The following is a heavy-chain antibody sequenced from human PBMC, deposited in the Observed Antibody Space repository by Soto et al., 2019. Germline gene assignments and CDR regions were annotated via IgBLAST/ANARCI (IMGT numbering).Heavy chain of an antibody. J-gene: IGHJ6*02. V-gene: IGHV4-30-2*01. D-gene: IGHD4-4*01. CDR3: ATQSYSNSGAYYYYAMDV. Sequence: LSLTCAVSGGSISSGGYSWSWIRQPPGKGLEWIGYIYQSGSTYYNPSLKSRVTISVDRSRNQFSLKLSSVTAADTAVYFCATQSYSNSGAYYYYAMDVWGQGTTVTVSS. CDR2: IYQSGST. CDR1: GGSISSGGYS.